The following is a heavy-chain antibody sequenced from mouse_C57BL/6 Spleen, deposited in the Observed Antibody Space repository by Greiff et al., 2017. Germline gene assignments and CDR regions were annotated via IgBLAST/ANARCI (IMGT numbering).Heavy chain of an antibody. CDR1: GFTFSNYW. Sequence: EVQLVESGGGLVQPGGSMKLSCVASGFTFSNYWMNWVRQSPEQGLEWVAQIRLKSDNYATHYAESVKGRFTISRDDSKSSVYLQMNNLRAEDTGIYYCTGGVYYDYDGFAYWGQGTLVTVSA. V-gene: IGHV6-3*01. CDR2: IRLKSDNYAT. J-gene: IGHJ3*01. CDR3: TGGVYYDYDGFAY. D-gene: IGHD2-4*01.